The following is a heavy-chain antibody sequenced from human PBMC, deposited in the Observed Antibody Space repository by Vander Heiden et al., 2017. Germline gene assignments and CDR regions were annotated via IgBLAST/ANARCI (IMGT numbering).Heavy chain of an antibody. Sequence: EVQLVESGGGLVEPGGSLRLSCAASDFTFSYAWMHWVRQAPGKGLEWVGRIKSIAHGGTTDYAASVEGRFTISRDDPTKTLYLQMNSLQTGDTAVYYCTTGLANYFAFWGQGTLVTVSS. D-gene: IGHD6-6*01. CDR1: DFTFSYAW. CDR3: TTGLANYFAF. CDR2: IKSIAHGGTT. J-gene: IGHJ4*02. V-gene: IGHV3-15*07.